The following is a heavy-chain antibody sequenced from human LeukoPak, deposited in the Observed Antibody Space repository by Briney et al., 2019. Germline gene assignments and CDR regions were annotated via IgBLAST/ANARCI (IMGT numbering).Heavy chain of an antibody. D-gene: IGHD1-26*01. J-gene: IGHJ4*02. Sequence: GGSLRLSCAASGFTFSSFGMHWVRQAPGKGLEWVAVLSFDGTTKYYTDSVKGRFTISRDNSKNTLYLQMNSLRSEDTAVYYCARGIYSGNDFYYWGQGTLVTVSS. V-gene: IGHV3-30*03. CDR2: LSFDGTTK. CDR3: ARGIYSGNDFYY. CDR1: GFTFSSFG.